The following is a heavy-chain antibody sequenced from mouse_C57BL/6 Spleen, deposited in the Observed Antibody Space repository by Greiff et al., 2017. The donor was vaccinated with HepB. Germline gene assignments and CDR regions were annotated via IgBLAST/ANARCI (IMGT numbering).Heavy chain of an antibody. Sequence: QVQLQQSGAELVRPGASVTLSCKASGYTFTDYEMHWVKQTPVHGLEWIGAIDPETGGTAYNQKFKGKAILTADKSSSTAYMELRSLTSEDSAVYYFTRSGGSFDYWGQGTTLTVSS. D-gene: IGHD1-1*02. V-gene: IGHV1-15*01. J-gene: IGHJ2*01. CDR3: TRSGGSFDY. CDR1: GYTFTDYE. CDR2: IDPETGGT.